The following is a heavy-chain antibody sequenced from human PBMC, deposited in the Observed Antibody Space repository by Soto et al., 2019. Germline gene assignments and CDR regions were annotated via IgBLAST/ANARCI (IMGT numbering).Heavy chain of an antibody. CDR1: GFTFSSYA. D-gene: IGHD1-7*01. V-gene: IGHV3-48*02. Sequence: GGSLRLSCEASGFTFSSYARTWVRQAQGMGLEWVSYISSSSSTIYYADSVKGRFTISRDNAKNSLYLQMNSLRDEDTAVYYCARDISPTWNYALAYFDYWGQGTLVTVSS. CDR2: ISSSSSTI. J-gene: IGHJ4*02. CDR3: ARDISPTWNYALAYFDY.